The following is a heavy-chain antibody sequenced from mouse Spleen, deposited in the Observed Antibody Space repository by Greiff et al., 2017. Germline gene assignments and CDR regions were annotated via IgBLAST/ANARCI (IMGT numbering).Heavy chain of an antibody. J-gene: IGHJ2*01. Sequence: VQLQQSEPELVKPGASVKMSCKASGYTFTSYVMHWVKQKPGQGLEWIGYINPYNDGTDYNEKFKGKATLTSDKSSSTAYMELSSLTSEDSAVYYCAGTGTGYWGQGTTLTVSS. CDR1: GYTFTSYV. CDR3: AGTGTGY. CDR2: INPYNDGT. D-gene: IGHD4-1*01. V-gene: IGHV1-14*01.